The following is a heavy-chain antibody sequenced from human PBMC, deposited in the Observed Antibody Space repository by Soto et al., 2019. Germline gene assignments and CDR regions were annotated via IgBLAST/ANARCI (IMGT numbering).Heavy chain of an antibody. CDR1: GFTFSDYY. V-gene: IGHV3-11*01. CDR3: ARMGLRFSEDPYDY. D-gene: IGHD3-3*01. Sequence: GGSLRLSCAASGFTFSDYYMSWIRQAPGKGLEWVSYISSSGSTIYYADSVKGRFTISRDNAKNSLYLQMNSLAAEDTAVYYCARMGLRFSEDPYDYWGQGTLVTVSS. J-gene: IGHJ4*02. CDR2: ISSSGSTI.